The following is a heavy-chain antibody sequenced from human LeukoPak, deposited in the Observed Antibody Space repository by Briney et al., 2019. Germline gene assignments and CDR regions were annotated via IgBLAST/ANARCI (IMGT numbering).Heavy chain of an antibody. J-gene: IGHJ4*02. CDR3: ASRRVGSSSPRSFVY. CDR2: MNPNSGNT. D-gene: IGHD6-13*01. CDR1: GCTFTSYD. V-gene: IGHV1-8*01. Sequence: ASVKVSCKASGCTFTSYDINWVRQATGQGLEWMGWMNPNSGNTGYAQKFQGRVTMTRNTSISTAYMELSSLRSEDTAVYYCASRRVGSSSPRSFVYWGQGTLVTVSS.